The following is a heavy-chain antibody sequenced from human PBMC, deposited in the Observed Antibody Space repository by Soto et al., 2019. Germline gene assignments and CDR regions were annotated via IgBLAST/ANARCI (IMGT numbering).Heavy chain of an antibody. J-gene: IGHJ4*02. CDR3: ARAGEYREFDY. Sequence: GGSLRLSCAASGFTFSNYAIHLVRQSRGKGLEWVAVISYDGGEKYYADSVKGRFTISRDNSKGTLYLQMNSLRLEDTAVYYCARAGEYREFDYSGQGTMVTVSS. CDR1: GFTFSNYA. V-gene: IGHV3-30-3*01. CDR2: ISYDGGEK. D-gene: IGHD1-26*01.